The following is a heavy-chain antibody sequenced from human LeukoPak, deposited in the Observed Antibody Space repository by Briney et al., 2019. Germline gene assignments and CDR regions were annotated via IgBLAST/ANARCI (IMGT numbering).Heavy chain of an antibody. CDR2: ISAYNGNT. Sequence: ASVKVSCKASGYTFTSYGISWVRQAPGQGLEWMGWISAYNGNTNYAQKLQGRVTMTRDTSTSTVYMELSSLRSEDTAVYYCARDGLPACSGGSCQDAFDIWGQGTMVTVSS. V-gene: IGHV1-18*01. J-gene: IGHJ3*02. D-gene: IGHD2-15*01. CDR1: GYTFTSYG. CDR3: ARDGLPACSGGSCQDAFDI.